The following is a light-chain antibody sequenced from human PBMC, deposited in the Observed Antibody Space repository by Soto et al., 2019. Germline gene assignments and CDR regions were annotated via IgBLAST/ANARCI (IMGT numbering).Light chain of an antibody. V-gene: IGKV3D-20*02. CDR1: QSVSSSY. CDR2: DAS. J-gene: IGKJ5*01. Sequence: EIVLTQPPGTLSLSPGETATLSCRASQSVSSSYLAWYQQKPGQVPRLLIYDASHRATGIPARFSGSGSGTDFTLAISSLEPEDFAIYYCQHRSNWPPTFGQGTRLEIK. CDR3: QHRSNWPPT.